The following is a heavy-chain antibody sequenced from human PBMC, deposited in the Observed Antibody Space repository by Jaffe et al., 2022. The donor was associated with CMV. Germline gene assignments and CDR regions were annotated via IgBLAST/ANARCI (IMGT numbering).Heavy chain of an antibody. CDR1: GFTFSSYA. J-gene: IGHJ4*02. D-gene: IGHD5-12*01. Sequence: EVQLLESGGGLVQPGGSLRLSCAASGFTFSSYAMSWVRQAPGKGLEWVSAISGSGGSTYYADSVKGRFTISRDNSKNTLYLQMNSLRAEDTAVYYCAKTPRGDVRYEFLAGQYWGQGTLVTVSS. V-gene: IGHV3-23*01. CDR2: ISGSGGST. CDR3: AKTPRGDVRYEFLAGQY.